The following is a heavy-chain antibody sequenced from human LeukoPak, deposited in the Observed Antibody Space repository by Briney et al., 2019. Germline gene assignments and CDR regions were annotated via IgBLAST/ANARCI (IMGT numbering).Heavy chain of an antibody. CDR1: GYTFTGYY. CDR3: ARSKRHYDFWSGYSHL. Sequence: GASVKVSCKASGYTFTGYYMHWVRQAPGQGLEWMGWINPNSGGTNYAQKFQGRVTITRNTSISTAYMELSSLRSEDTAVYYCARSKRHYDFWSGYSHLWGQGTLVTVSS. J-gene: IGHJ4*02. CDR2: INPNSGGT. D-gene: IGHD3-3*01. V-gene: IGHV1-2*02.